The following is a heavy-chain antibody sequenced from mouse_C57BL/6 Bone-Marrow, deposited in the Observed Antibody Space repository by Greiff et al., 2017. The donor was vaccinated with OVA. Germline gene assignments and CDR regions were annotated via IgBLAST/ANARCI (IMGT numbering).Heavy chain of an antibody. CDR1: GYTFTSYW. V-gene: IGHV1-64*01. Sequence: QVQLQQPGAELVKPGASVKLSCTASGYTFTSYWMHWVKQRPGQGLEWIGMIHPNSGSTNYNEKFKSKATLTVDKSSSTAYMQLSSLTSEDSSVYYCASLEAYWGQGTLVTVSA. CDR3: ASLEAY. J-gene: IGHJ3*01. CDR2: IHPNSGST.